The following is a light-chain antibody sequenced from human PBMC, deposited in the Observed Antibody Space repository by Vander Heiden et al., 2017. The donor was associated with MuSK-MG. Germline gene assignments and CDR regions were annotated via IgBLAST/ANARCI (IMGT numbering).Light chain of an antibody. V-gene: IGLV1-44*01. Sequence: QSVLTPPPSASGTPGQRVTISCSGSSSNIGSNNVSWYQQLPGTAPRLLMYGNNQRPSGVPDRFSGSKSGTSASLAISGLQSEDEADYYCAAWDDSLNGWVFGGGTKLTVL. CDR1: SSNIGSNN. J-gene: IGLJ3*02. CDR3: AAWDDSLNGWV. CDR2: GNN.